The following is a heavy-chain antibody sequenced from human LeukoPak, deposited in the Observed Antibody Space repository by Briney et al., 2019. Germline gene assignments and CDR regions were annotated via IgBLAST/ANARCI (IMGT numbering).Heavy chain of an antibody. CDR3: AKDPTHNCGGDCYYDY. CDR2: INNNGIST. V-gene: IGHV3-74*01. D-gene: IGHD2-21*02. Sequence: PGGSLRLSCAASGFTFSSYWMHWVRQAPGRGLVWVSRINNNGISTNYADSVKGRFTISRDNAKNTLYLQMNSLRAEDTAVYYCAKDPTHNCGGDCYYDYWGQGTLVTVSS. CDR1: GFTFSSYW. J-gene: IGHJ4*02.